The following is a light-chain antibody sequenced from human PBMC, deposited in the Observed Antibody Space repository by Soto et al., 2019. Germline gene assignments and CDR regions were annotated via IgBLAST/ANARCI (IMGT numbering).Light chain of an antibody. Sequence: QSVLTQPASVSGSPGQSITISCTGTSSDVGSYNLVSWYQQHPGKAPKLVIYEGSKRPSGVSNRFSGSKSGNTASLTISGLQAEDDVDYSSCSYVGSSSFYVFRTGTKVTVL. J-gene: IGLJ1*01. CDR2: EGS. V-gene: IGLV2-23*01. CDR1: SSDVGSYNL. CDR3: CSYVGSSSFYV.